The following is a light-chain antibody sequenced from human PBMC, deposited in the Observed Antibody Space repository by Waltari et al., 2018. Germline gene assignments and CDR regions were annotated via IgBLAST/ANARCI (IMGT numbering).Light chain of an antibody. V-gene: IGLV1-47*01. CDR2: ENS. CDR3: ASWDDSLRGRV. Sequence: QSVLTQPPSMSGTRGQRVTISFSGRQSNIGSNFVYWNQQSPGMAPRLLIFENSRRPSGVPDRFSASKAGASASLAISGLRSEDEAHYHCASWDDSLRGRVFGGGTRLTVL. CDR1: QSNIGSNF. J-gene: IGLJ2*01.